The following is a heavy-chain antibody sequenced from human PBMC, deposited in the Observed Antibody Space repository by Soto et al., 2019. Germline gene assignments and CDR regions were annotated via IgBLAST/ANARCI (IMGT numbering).Heavy chain of an antibody. V-gene: IGHV4-28*01. D-gene: IGHD1-26*01. CDR1: GYTISSSNW. J-gene: IGHJ4*02. CDR3: ARREIQGPIDY. Sequence: SENLSLSCAVSGYTISSSNWWGWIRQPPGKGLEWTGYIYYSGTTYYNPSLKRRVTMSVDTSKNQFSLKLTSVTAVDTAVYYCARREIQGPIDYWGQGTLVTVS. CDR2: IYYSGTT.